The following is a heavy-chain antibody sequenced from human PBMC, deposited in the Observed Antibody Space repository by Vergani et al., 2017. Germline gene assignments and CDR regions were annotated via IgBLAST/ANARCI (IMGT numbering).Heavy chain of an antibody. J-gene: IGHJ2*01. CDR1: GDSIISRSYY. CDR2: IYNSGNG. D-gene: IGHD3-10*01. V-gene: IGHV4-39*01. Sequence: QMQLQESGPGLVKASETLSLTCTVSGDSIISRSYYWGWIRQPPGKGLEWIGSIYNSGNGDSSSSLKSRVTISADTSKNQFSLRLTSVTAADTAVYYCASGKDDSGSTSHFRGRDFDVWGRGTLVTVPS. CDR3: ASGKDDSGSTSHFRGRDFDV.